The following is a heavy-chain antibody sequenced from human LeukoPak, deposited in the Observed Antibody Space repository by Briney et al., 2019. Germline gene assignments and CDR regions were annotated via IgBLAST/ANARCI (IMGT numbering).Heavy chain of an antibody. J-gene: IGHJ4*02. D-gene: IGHD1-26*01. Sequence: GGSLRLSCGASGFTFSSYGMHWVRQALGKGLEWVAFIRYDGGNKNYADSVKGRFTISRDNSKNTLYLQMNSLRAEDTAVYYCARDKIVGATHFDYWGQGTLVTVSS. CDR3: ARDKIVGATHFDY. CDR1: GFTFSSYG. V-gene: IGHV3-30*02. CDR2: IRYDGGNK.